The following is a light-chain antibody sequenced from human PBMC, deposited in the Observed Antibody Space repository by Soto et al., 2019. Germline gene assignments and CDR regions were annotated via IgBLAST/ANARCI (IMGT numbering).Light chain of an antibody. J-gene: IGKJ4*01. V-gene: IGKV3-11*01. CDR1: QSVSSY. CDR3: QHRSNWPLT. CDR2: DAS. Sequence: EIVLTQSPATLPLSPGEGATLSCRASQSVSSYLAWYQQKPGQAPRLLIYDASNRATGIPARFSGSGSGTDFTLTISSLEPEDFAVYYCQHRSNWPLTFGGGTKVEIK.